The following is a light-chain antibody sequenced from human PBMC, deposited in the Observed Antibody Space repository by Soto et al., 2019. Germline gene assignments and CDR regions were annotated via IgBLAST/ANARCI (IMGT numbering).Light chain of an antibody. V-gene: IGKV3-11*01. J-gene: IGKJ4*01. CDR2: DAS. CDR1: QSVSSY. Sequence: EIVLTQSPATRSLSPGERATLSCRASQSVSSYLAWYQQKPGQAPSLLIYDASNRATGIPARFSGSGSGTDFTLTISSLEPEDFAVYYCQQRSNWPPLTFGGGTKVEIK. CDR3: QQRSNWPPLT.